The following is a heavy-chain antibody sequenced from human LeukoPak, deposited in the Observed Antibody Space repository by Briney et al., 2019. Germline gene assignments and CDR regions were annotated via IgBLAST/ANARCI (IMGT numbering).Heavy chain of an antibody. CDR1: GFTFSSYG. V-gene: IGHV3-30*02. CDR3: ASKRSTIFGVVIIGDAFDI. D-gene: IGHD3-3*01. Sequence: GGSLRLSCAASGFTFSSYGMHWVRQAPGKGLEWVAFIRYDGSNKYYADSVKGRFTISRDNSKNTLYLQMNSLRAEDTAVYYCASKRSTIFGVVIIGDAFDIWGQGTMVTVSS. CDR2: IRYDGSNK. J-gene: IGHJ3*02.